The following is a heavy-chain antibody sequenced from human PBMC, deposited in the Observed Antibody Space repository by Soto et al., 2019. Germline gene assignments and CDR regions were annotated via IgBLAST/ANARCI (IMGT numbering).Heavy chain of an antibody. CDR2: ISAYNGHT. V-gene: IGHV1-18*01. CDR3: ARGRTWGARDLDY. J-gene: IGHJ4*02. Sequence: QVQLVQSGSEVKRPGASVRVSCKASGYTFDTYGISWVRQAPGQGLEWMGWISAYNGHTDYAQRFQGRVTMTTDTSTNTVSLELRGLRSDDTAVYYCARGRTWGARDLDYWGQGTLVTVSS. D-gene: IGHD3-16*01. CDR1: GYTFDTYG.